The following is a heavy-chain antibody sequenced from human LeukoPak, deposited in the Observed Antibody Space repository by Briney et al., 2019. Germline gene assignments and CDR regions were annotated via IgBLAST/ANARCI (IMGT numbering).Heavy chain of an antibody. Sequence: GGSLRLSCAASGFTFSSYAMSWVRQAPGKGLEWVSAISGSGGSTYYADSVKGRFTISRDNSKNTLYLQMNSLRAEDTAVYYCAKERRESYYDGSGVFDYWGQGTLVTVSS. D-gene: IGHD3-22*01. J-gene: IGHJ4*02. CDR2: ISGSGGST. CDR3: AKERRESYYDGSGVFDY. V-gene: IGHV3-23*01. CDR1: GFTFSSYA.